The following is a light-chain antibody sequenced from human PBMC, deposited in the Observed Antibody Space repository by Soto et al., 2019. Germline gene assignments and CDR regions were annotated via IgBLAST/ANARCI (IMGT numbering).Light chain of an antibody. V-gene: IGKV1-33*01. Sequence: DIQMTQSPSSLSASVGDRVTITCQASQDISNYLNWYQQKPGKAPKLLIYDASNLETGVPSRLSGSGSGTDFTFTISSLQPEDIATYYCQQYDNLPTWTFGQGTKVDIK. CDR3: QQYDNLPTWT. CDR2: DAS. CDR1: QDISNY. J-gene: IGKJ1*01.